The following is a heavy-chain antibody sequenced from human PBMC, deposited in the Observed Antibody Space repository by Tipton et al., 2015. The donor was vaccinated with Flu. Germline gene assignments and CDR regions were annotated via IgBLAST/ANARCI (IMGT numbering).Heavy chain of an antibody. V-gene: IGHV1-69*01. J-gene: IGHJ4*02. D-gene: IGHD3-9*01. CDR3: ARDLRTYYDILTGYPLIDY. Sequence: QLVQSGAEVKKPGSSVKVSCKASGGTFSSYAISWVRQAPGQGLEWMGGIIPILGIANYAQKFQGRVTITADASTSTAYMELSSLRSDDTAVYYCARDLRTYYDILTGYPLIDYWGQGTLVTVSS. CDR1: GGTFSSYA. CDR2: IIPILGIA.